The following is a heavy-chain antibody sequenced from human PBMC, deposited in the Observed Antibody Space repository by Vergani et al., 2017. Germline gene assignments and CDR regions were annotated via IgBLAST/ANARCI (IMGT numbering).Heavy chain of an antibody. CDR1: GFTFSNAW. D-gene: IGHD1-26*01. CDR3: TNSIVGTVQRDY. Sequence: EVQLVESGGGLVQPGRSLRLSCAASGFTFSNAWMSWVRQAPGKGLEWVGRIRGKTDCGTTDYAAPVKDRFIISRDDSKNTVYLQMNSLKTEDTAVYYCTNSIVGTVQRDYWGQGTLVTVSS. J-gene: IGHJ4*02. CDR2: IRGKTDCGTT. V-gene: IGHV3-15*01.